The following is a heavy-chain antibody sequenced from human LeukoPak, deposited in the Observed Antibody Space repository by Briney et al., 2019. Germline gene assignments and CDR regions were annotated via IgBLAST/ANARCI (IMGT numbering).Heavy chain of an antibody. CDR2: ISSSSSYI. J-gene: IGHJ4*02. D-gene: IGHD1-1*01. V-gene: IGHV3-21*01. CDR1: GFTFSSYS. CDR3: ARVGFPGTKAPFDY. Sequence: GGSLRLSCAASGFTFSSYSMNWVRQAPGKGLEWVSSISSSSSYIYYADSVKGRLIISRDNSKNTVYLQMNSLRAEDTAVYYCARVGFPGTKAPFDYWGQGTLVTVSS.